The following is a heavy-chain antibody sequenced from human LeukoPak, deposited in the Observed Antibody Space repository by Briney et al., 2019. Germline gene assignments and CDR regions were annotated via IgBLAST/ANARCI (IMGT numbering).Heavy chain of an antibody. CDR2: MYSGGYT. CDR3: ARDRRYCSGDNCYSGVDY. Sequence: HPGGSLRLSCVASGLTVSANYMTWVRQAPEEGMDWVSVMYSGGYTYYADSVKGRFTISRDNSKNTVYLQMNSLRVEDSAVYYCARDRRYCSGDNCYSGVDYWGQGTRVIVSS. D-gene: IGHD2-15*01. V-gene: IGHV3-53*01. J-gene: IGHJ4*02. CDR1: GLTVSANY.